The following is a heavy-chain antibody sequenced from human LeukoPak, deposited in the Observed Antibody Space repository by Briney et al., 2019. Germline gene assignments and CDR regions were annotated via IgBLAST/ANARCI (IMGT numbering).Heavy chain of an antibody. Sequence: SETLSLTCTVSGYSISSGYYWGWIRQPPGKGLEWIGSIYHSGSTYYNPSLKSRVTISVDTSKNQFSLKLSSVTAADTAVYYCARDREGYSYGIGVGYYYYYYMDVWGKGTTVTVSS. CDR2: IYHSGST. J-gene: IGHJ6*03. D-gene: IGHD5-18*01. CDR3: ARDREGYSYGIGVGYYYYYYMDV. CDR1: GYSISSGYY. V-gene: IGHV4-38-2*02.